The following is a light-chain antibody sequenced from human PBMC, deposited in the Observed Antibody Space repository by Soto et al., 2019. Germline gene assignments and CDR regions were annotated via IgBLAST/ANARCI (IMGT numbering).Light chain of an antibody. Sequence: DIQMTQSPSTLSASVGDRVTITCRARQSISYYLAWYQQKPGKAPKLLMHKASTLESGVPSRFSGSGSETEFTITISCLQPDDFATYYGQQYKTYLWTFGQGTKVEIK. CDR1: QSISYY. V-gene: IGKV1-5*03. J-gene: IGKJ1*01. CDR2: KAS. CDR3: QQYKTYLWT.